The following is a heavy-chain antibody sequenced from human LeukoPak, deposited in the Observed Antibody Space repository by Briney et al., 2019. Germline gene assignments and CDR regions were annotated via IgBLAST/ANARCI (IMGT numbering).Heavy chain of an antibody. CDR2: ISGSGGST. CDR1: GFTFSSYA. J-gene: IGHJ4*02. Sequence: GGSLRLSCAASGFTFSSYAMSWVRQAPGQGLEWVSVISGSGGSTYYADSVKGRFTISRDNSKNTLYLQMNSLRAEDTAVYYCAKDNSYGYFDYWGQGTLVTVSS. CDR3: AKDNSYGYFDY. D-gene: IGHD1-26*01. V-gene: IGHV3-23*01.